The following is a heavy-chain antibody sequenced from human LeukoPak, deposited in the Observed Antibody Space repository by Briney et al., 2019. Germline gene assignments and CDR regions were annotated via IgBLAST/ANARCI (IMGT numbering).Heavy chain of an antibody. D-gene: IGHD1-14*01. V-gene: IGHV3-NL1*01. Sequence: GGSLRLSCAASGFTFSSYGMHWVRQAPGKGLEWVSVIYSGGSTYYADSVKGRFTISRDNSKNTLYLQMNSLRAEDTAVYYCASSLFTSHHPQFDYWGQGTLVTVSS. CDR1: GFTFSSYG. CDR2: IYSGGST. J-gene: IGHJ4*02. CDR3: ASSLFTSHHPQFDY.